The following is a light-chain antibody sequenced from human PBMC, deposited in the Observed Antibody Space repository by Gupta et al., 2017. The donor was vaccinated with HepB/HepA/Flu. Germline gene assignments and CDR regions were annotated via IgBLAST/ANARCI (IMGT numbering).Light chain of an antibody. Sequence: QSVLTQPPSVPAAPGQKVTISCSGSSSNIGNNYVSWYQQLPGTAPKLLIYEDNKRPSGIPDRFSGSKSGTSATLDITGLQSGDEADYYCGAWDSSLSAYVFGTGTKFTVL. J-gene: IGLJ1*01. CDR3: GAWDSSLSAYV. CDR2: EDN. CDR1: SSNIGNNY. V-gene: IGLV1-51*02.